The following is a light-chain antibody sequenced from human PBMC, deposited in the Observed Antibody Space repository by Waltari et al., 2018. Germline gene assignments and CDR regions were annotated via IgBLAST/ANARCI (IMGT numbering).Light chain of an antibody. CDR3: MQGTHWPPWT. V-gene: IGKV2-30*01. CDR1: HSLVYSDVHTY. Sequence: DVVMTQSPLSLPVTLGQPASISCRSSHSLVYSDVHTYLNWCQQRPGQSPRRLIYQVSNRDSGVPDRFSGSGSGTDFTLKISRVEAEDVGVYYCMQGTHWPPWTFGQGTKVEIK. J-gene: IGKJ1*01. CDR2: QVS.